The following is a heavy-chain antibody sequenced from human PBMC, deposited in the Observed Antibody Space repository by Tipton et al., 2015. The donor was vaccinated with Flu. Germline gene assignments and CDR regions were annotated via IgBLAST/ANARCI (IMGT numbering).Heavy chain of an antibody. CDR2: ISESGTRV. V-gene: IGHV3-23*01. Sequence: GSLRLSCAASGFIFSAYATTWVRQAPGKGLEWVATISESGTRVYDADSVRGRFTISRDNSKNTMYLQMSGLRAGDTAMYYCAKSGSYTSGWYRVWGQGTLVTVSS. J-gene: IGHJ1*01. CDR3: AKSGSYTSGWYRV. D-gene: IGHD6-19*01. CDR1: GFIFSAYA.